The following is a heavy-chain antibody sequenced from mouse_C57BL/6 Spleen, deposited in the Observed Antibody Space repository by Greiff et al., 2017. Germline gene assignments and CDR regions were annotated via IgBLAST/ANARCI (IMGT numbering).Heavy chain of an antibody. V-gene: IGHV3-1*01. CDR3: AKGMGAWFCY. J-gene: IGHJ3*01. Sequence: EVQLQQSGPGMVKPSQSLSLTCTVTGYSITSGYDWHWLRHFPGNKLEWMGYISYSGSTNYNPSLKSRISITHDTSKNHFFLKLNSVTTEDTTTYFCAKGMGAWFCYWGQGTLVNFSA. CDR2: ISYSGST. D-gene: IGHD2-3*01. CDR1: GYSITSGYD.